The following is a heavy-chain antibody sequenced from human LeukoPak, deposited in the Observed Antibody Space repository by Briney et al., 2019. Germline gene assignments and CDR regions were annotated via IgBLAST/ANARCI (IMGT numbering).Heavy chain of an antibody. V-gene: IGHV4-34*01. CDR2: INESGAT. CDR1: GGPFNDYD. Sequence: SETLSLTCSVYGGPFNDYDWSWVRQAPGRGLQWIGEINESGATNCDPSLKSRVTMSIDTSKSQFSLSLRSVTAADTAVYFCARYVPVKTGPTRASFDYWGQGILVSVSS. J-gene: IGHJ4*02. D-gene: IGHD1-1*01. CDR3: ARYVPVKTGPTRASFDY.